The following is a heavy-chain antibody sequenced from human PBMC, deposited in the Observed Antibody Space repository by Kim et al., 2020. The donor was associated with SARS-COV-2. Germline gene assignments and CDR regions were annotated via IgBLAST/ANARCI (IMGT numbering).Heavy chain of an antibody. J-gene: IGHJ3*02. V-gene: IGHV3-9*01. Sequence: SVKGRFTISSDNAKNSLYLQMNSLRAEDTALYYCAKVLRDGYNRGGAFDIWGQGTMVTVSS. CDR3: AKVLRDGYNRGGAFDI. D-gene: IGHD5-12*01.